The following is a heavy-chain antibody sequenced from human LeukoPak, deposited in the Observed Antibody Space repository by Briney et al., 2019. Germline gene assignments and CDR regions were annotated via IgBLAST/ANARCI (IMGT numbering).Heavy chain of an antibody. CDR1: GYTFTGYY. CDR2: MNPNSGNT. V-gene: IGHV1-8*02. J-gene: IGHJ4*01. CDR3: ARAGGYCGRISCPYYFDY. Sequence: ASVKVSCKASGYTFTGYYMHWVRQAPGQGLEWMGWMNPNSGNTGYAQKFQGRVTMTRNTSISTAYMELSSLRSEDTAVYYCARAGGYCGRISCPYYFDYWGQDPWSPSPQ. D-gene: IGHD2-15*01.